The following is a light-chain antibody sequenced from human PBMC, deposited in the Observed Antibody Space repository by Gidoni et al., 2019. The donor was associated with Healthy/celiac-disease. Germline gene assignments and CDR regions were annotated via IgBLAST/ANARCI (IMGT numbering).Light chain of an antibody. J-gene: IGKJ2*01. CDR1: QSISSY. CDR2: AAS. V-gene: IGKV1-39*01. CDR3: QQSYSTPPT. Sequence: DIQMTQSPSSLSASVGDRVTITCRASQSISSYLNWYQQHPGKAPKLLIYAASSLQSGVPSRFSGSGSGTDVTLTISSLQPEDFATYYCQQSYSTPPTFGQGTKLEIK.